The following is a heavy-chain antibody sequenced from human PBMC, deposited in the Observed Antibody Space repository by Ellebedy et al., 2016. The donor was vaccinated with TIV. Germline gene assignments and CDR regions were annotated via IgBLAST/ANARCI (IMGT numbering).Heavy chain of an antibody. Sequence: SVKVSCXASGGTFSSYAISWVRQAPGQGLEWMGGIIPIFGTANYAQKFQGRVTMTRDTSTSTVYMELSSLRSEDTAVYYCARDRGWGSYYYYGMDVWGQGTTVTVSS. J-gene: IGHJ6*02. D-gene: IGHD7-27*01. CDR1: GGTFSSYA. CDR3: ARDRGWGSYYYYGMDV. CDR2: IIPIFGTA. V-gene: IGHV1-69*05.